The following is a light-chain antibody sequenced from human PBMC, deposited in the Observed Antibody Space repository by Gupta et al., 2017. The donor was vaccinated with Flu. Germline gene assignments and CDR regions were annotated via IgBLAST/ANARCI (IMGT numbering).Light chain of an antibody. J-gene: IGLJ1*01. CDR3: QAGDSSTGLV. Sequence: GETGRRSGSGKEWGEKYASWNRGKPGQSPVLVIYQDKQRPAAIPGRFSGSDAGNTATLTISVTQEVEGADYHCQAGDSSTGLVFGSGTKVTVL. CDR2: QDK. CDR1: EWGEKY. V-gene: IGLV3-1*01.